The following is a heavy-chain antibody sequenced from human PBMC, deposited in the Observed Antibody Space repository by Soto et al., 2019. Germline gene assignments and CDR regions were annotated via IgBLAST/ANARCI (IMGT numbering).Heavy chain of an antibody. CDR3: ARPGPFDS. CDR2: IRNKANDYAT. D-gene: IGHD1-1*01. Sequence: EVQLVESGGGLVQPRGSLKLSCADSGFTFSGSAIHWVRQAPGKGLEWIGRIRNKANDYATAHPVSVRGRFTISRDDSKSTAYLEMNSLKTEDTAMYYCARPGPFDSWGQGTLVTVSS. V-gene: IGHV3-73*01. J-gene: IGHJ4*02. CDR1: GFTFSGSA.